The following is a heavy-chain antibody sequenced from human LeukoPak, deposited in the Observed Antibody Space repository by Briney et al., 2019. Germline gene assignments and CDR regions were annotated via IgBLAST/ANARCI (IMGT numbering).Heavy chain of an antibody. CDR1: GFTFRNYW. J-gene: IGHJ5*02. Sequence: GGSLRLSCAASGFTFRNYWMHWVRQAPGKGLVWLSCINNDGSTTDYADSVKARFTISRDNAKNTLYLQMNILRVEDTAVYYCARPDLMRELRFDPWGQGTLVTVSS. V-gene: IGHV3-74*01. CDR2: INNDGSTT. D-gene: IGHD1-7*01. CDR3: ARPDLMRELRFDP.